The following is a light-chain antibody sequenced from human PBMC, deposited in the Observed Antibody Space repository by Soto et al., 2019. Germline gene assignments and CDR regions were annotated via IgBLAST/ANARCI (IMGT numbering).Light chain of an antibody. CDR1: SSDVGGYNY. CDR2: DVS. V-gene: IGLV2-14*01. Sequence: QSALTQPASVSGSPGQSITISCTGTSSDVGGYNYVSWNQQHPGKAPKLMIYDVSNRPSGVSNRFSGYKSGNTASLTISGLQAEDEADYYCSSYTSSSTYVYGTGTKLTVL. J-gene: IGLJ1*01. CDR3: SSYTSSSTYV.